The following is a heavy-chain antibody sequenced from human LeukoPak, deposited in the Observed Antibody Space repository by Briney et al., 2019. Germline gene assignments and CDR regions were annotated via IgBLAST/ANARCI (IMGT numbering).Heavy chain of an antibody. D-gene: IGHD4-23*01. V-gene: IGHV4-59*08. Sequence: SETLSLTCTVSGGSLNSYYWSWIRQPPGKGLEWIGYIFYSGSTNYNPSLKSRVTISLDSSKNHFSLKLTSVTAADTAVYYCARAQTTVVTPDYWGQGTLVTVSS. J-gene: IGHJ4*02. CDR1: GGSLNSYY. CDR2: IFYSGST. CDR3: ARAQTTVVTPDY.